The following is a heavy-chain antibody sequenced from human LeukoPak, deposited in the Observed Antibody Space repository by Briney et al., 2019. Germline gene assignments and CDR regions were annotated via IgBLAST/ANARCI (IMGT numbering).Heavy chain of an antibody. CDR3: ARFIDEIDNWFDP. V-gene: IGHV4-39*07. CDR1: GGSISSSSYY. CDR2: INHSGRT. D-gene: IGHD3-16*02. J-gene: IGHJ5*02. Sequence: SETLSLTCTVSGGSISSSSYYWGWIRQPPGKGLEWIGEINHSGRTNYNPSLKSRVTISVDKSKNQYSLKLSSVTAADTAVYYCARFIDEIDNWFDPWGQGTLVTVSS.